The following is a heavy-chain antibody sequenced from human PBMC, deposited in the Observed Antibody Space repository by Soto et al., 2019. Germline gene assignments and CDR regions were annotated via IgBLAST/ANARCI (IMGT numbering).Heavy chain of an antibody. D-gene: IGHD3-10*01. CDR2: ISYAGSNK. CDR1: VFTFSSYG. J-gene: IGHJ6*02. V-gene: IGHV3-30*18. CDR3: AKEERWFGELEAYYDYGMDV. Sequence: PGGSLRLACAASVFTFSSYGIQWVRQARGKGLEWVEVISYAGSNKYDADSVKGRFTISRDNSKNTLYLQVNSLRAEDTAVYYCAKEERWFGELEAYYDYGMDVWGQGTTVTVSS.